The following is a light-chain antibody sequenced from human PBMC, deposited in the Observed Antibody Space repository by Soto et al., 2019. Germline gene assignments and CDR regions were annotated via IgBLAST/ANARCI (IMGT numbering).Light chain of an antibody. J-gene: IGKJ1*01. CDR1: QSVSSSY. Sequence: VLTQSPGTLSLSPGERATLSCRDSQSVSSSYLAWYQQKPGQAPRLLIYSASTRASGIPDRFSGSGSGTDFTLTISSLQSEDFAVYYCQQYNNWPPWTFGQGTKVDIK. CDR2: SAS. V-gene: IGKV3-15*01. CDR3: QQYNNWPPWT.